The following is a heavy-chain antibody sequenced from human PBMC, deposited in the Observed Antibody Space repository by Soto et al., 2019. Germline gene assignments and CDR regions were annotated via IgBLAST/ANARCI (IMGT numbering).Heavy chain of an antibody. Sequence: PGGSLRLSCAASGFTFSNYYMSWIRQAPGKGLEWVSYISSSGSTIYYADSVKGRFTISRDNAKNSLYLQMNSLRAEDTAVYYCARDPQTYGDPLFYYFDYWGQGTLVTVSS. CDR3: ARDPQTYGDPLFYYFDY. V-gene: IGHV3-11*01. J-gene: IGHJ4*02. CDR1: GFTFSNYY. D-gene: IGHD4-17*01. CDR2: ISSSGSTI.